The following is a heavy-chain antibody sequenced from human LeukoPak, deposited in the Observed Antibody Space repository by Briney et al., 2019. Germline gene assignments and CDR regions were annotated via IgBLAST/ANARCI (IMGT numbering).Heavy chain of an antibody. CDR3: ARRMAPFDAFDI. J-gene: IGHJ3*02. D-gene: IGHD2-8*01. CDR1: GVSLISTSYY. V-gene: IGHV4-39*07. CDR2: IYYNENT. Sequence: NPSETLSLTCSVSGVSLISTSYYWGWVRQPPGKGLECIGTIYYNENTYYNPSLKSRVTISVDVSNYQFSLKLRSVTAADTAVYYCARRMAPFDAFDIWGQGTMVTVSS.